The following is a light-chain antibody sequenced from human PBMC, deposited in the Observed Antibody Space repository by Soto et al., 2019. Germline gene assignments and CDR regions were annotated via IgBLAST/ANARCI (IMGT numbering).Light chain of an antibody. V-gene: IGKV3-15*01. Sequence: EIVMMQSPATLSVSPGERTTVSCRASQSVSSNLAWYQQKPGQAPRLLIYGASTRATGIPPRFSGSGSGTEFTLTISSRHTQDFAVYYGKQYNNWTRTIGQGTKMEI. CDR1: QSVSSN. CDR2: GAS. CDR3: KQYNNWTRT. J-gene: IGKJ1*01.